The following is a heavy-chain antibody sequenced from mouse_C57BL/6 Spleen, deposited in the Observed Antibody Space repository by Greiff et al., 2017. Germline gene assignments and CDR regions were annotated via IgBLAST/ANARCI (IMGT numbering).Heavy chain of an antibody. D-gene: IGHD2-5*01. CDR3: ALGYSNHFNYYAMDY. J-gene: IGHJ4*01. V-gene: IGHV2-5*01. CDR2: IWRGGST. Sequence: VQLQQSGPGLVQPSQSLSITCTVSGFSLTSYGVHWVRQSPGKGLEWLGVIWRGGSTDYNAAFMSRLSITKDNSKSQVFFKMNSLQADDTAIYYCALGYSNHFNYYAMDYWGQGTSVTVSS. CDR1: GFSLTSYG.